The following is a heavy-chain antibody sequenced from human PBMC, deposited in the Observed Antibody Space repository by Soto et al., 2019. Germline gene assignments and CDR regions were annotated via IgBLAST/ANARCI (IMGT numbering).Heavy chain of an antibody. CDR2: IYYSRST. D-gene: IGHD3-22*01. CDR3: ARDNGREQYYDSSGYWYYFDY. Sequence: PSETLSLTCTVSGGSISSYYWSWIRQPPGKGLEWIGYIYYSRSTNYNPSLKSRVTISVDTSKNQFSLKLSSVTAADTAVYYCARDNGREQYYDSSGYWYYFDYWGQGTLVTVSS. CDR1: GGSISSYY. J-gene: IGHJ4*02. V-gene: IGHV4-59*01.